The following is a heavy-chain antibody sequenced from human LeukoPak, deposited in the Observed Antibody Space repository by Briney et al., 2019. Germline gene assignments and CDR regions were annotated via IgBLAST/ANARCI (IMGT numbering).Heavy chain of an antibody. CDR1: GFTFSSYG. V-gene: IGHV3-30*02. CDR2: IRYDGRSI. CDR3: ARDAYSRPTNWFDP. Sequence: GGSLRLSCAASGFTFSSYGMHWVRQTPGKGLEWVATIRYDGRSIYYADSVKGRLTISRDNSKSTLYLQMSSLRAEDTAVYYCARDAYSRPTNWFDPWGQGTLVTVSS. D-gene: IGHD4-11*01. J-gene: IGHJ5*02.